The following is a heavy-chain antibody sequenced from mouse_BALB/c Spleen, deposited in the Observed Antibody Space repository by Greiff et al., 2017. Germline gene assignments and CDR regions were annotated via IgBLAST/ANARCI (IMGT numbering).Heavy chain of an antibody. J-gene: IGHJ3*01. Sequence: LVKTGASVKISCKASGYSFTGYYMHWVKQSHGKSLEWIGYISCYNGATSYNQKFKGKATFTVDTSSSTAYMQFNSLTSEDSAVYYCASEGDDYGPWFAYWGQGTLGTVSA. CDR3: ASEGDDYGPWFAY. CDR1: GYSFTGYY. D-gene: IGHD1-1*01. V-gene: IGHV1S34*01. CDR2: ISCYNGAT.